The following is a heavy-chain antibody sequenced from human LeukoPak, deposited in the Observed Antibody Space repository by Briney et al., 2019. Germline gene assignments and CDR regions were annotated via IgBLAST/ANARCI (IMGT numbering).Heavy chain of an antibody. Sequence: SETLSLTCTVSGGSISGYHWSWIRRAAGKGLEWIGRIYSSGSTNYNPSLKSRVIMSVDTSKNQLSLKLSSVTAADTAVYYCARAQAGTFSRFDPWGQGTLVTVSS. V-gene: IGHV4-4*07. D-gene: IGHD6-19*01. J-gene: IGHJ5*02. CDR1: GGSISGYH. CDR2: IYSSGST. CDR3: ARAQAGTFSRFDP.